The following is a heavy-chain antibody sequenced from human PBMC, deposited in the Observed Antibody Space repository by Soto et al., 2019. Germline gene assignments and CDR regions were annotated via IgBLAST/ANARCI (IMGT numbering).Heavy chain of an antibody. D-gene: IGHD1-1*01. J-gene: IGHJ4*02. Sequence: QVQLVESGGGVVQPGRSLRLSCAASGFTFSRYGMHWVRQAPGKGLEWVAVIWYDGSNKYYADSVKGRFTISRDNSKNALYLQMNSLRAEATAVYYCARDLEGPFDYWGQGTLVTVSS. CDR2: IWYDGSNK. CDR3: ARDLEGPFDY. V-gene: IGHV3-33*01. CDR1: GFTFSRYG.